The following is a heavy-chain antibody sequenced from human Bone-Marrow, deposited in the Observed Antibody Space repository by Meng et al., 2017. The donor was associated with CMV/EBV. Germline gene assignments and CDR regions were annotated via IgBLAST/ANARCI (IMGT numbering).Heavy chain of an antibody. J-gene: IGHJ6*04. CDR1: GFTFSNAW. CDR3: TTDALNYGVYGMDV. D-gene: IGHD3-16*01. Sequence: GGSLRLSCAASGFTFSNAWMSWVRQAPGKGLEWVGRIKSKTDGGTTDYAAPVKGRFTISRDDSKNTLYLQMNSLKTEDTAVYYCTTDALNYGVYGMDVWGEGTTVTVSS. CDR2: IKSKTDGGTT. V-gene: IGHV3-15*01.